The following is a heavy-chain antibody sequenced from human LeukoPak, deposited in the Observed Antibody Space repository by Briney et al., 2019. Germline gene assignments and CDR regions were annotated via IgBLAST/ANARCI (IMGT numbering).Heavy chain of an antibody. Sequence: SETLSLTCAVYGGSFSGYYWSWIRQPPGKGLERIGEINHSGSTNYNPSLKSRVTISVDTSKNQFSLKLSSVTAADTAVYYCARKYSSGWYGYWGQGTLVTVSS. CDR3: ARKYSSGWYGY. CDR2: INHSGST. CDR1: GGSFSGYY. J-gene: IGHJ4*02. V-gene: IGHV4-34*01. D-gene: IGHD6-19*01.